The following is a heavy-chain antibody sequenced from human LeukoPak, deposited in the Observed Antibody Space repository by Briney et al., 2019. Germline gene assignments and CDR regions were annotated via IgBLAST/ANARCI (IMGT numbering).Heavy chain of an antibody. CDR2: IRQDGSEK. V-gene: IGHV3-7*03. CDR1: GFTFGNYW. CDR3: AKGVRLWFAFYFDY. Sequence: PGGSLRLSCAASGFTFGNYWMSWVRQAPGKGLEWVANIRQDGSEKFYVDSVKGRFTISRDNDKTSLYLQMNSLRGEDTAVYFCAKGVRLWFAFYFDYWGQGTLATVSS. D-gene: IGHD3-10*01. J-gene: IGHJ4*02.